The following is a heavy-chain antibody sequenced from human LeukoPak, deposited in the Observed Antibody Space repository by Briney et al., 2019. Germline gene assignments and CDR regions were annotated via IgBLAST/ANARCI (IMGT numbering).Heavy chain of an antibody. CDR1: GYTFTGYY. CDR2: INPNSGGT. V-gene: IGHV1-2*02. D-gene: IGHD2-21*02. CDR3: ARDLGIVVVTAEGY. J-gene: IGHJ4*02. Sequence: ASVKVSFKASGYTFTGYYMHWVRQAPGQGLEWMGWINPNSGGTNYAQKFQGRVTMTRDTSISTAYMELSRLRSDDTAVYYCARDLGIVVVTAEGYWGQGTLVTVSS.